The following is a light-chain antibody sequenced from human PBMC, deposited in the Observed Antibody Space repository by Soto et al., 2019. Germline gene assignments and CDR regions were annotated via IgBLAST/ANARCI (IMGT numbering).Light chain of an antibody. CDR2: DAP. Sequence: EIVLTQSPATLSLSPGERATLSCRASQSVSSFLAWYQQKPGQAPRLLIYDAPNRATGIPARFSGSGSGTDFTLTISSLEAEDFAVYYCQQRSNWPPITFGQGTRLEIK. V-gene: IGKV3-11*01. CDR1: QSVSSF. CDR3: QQRSNWPPIT. J-gene: IGKJ5*01.